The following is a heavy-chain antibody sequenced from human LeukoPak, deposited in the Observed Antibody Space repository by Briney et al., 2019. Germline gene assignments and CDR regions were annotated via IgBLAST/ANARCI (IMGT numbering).Heavy chain of an antibody. D-gene: IGHD2-2*01. V-gene: IGHV4-61*01. J-gene: IGHJ4*02. Sequence: SETLSLTCTVSGGSVSSGSYYWSWIRQPPGKGLEWIGYIYYSGSTNYNPSLKSRVTISVDTSKNQFSLKLSSVTAADTAVYYCASWDCSSTSCYLGYWGQGTLVTVSS. CDR2: IYYSGST. CDR1: GGSVSSGSYY. CDR3: ASWDCSSTSCYLGY.